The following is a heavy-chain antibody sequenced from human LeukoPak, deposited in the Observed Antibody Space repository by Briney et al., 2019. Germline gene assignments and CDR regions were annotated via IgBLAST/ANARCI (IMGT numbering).Heavy chain of an antibody. V-gene: IGHV4-59*01. Sequence: ASETLSLTCTVSGGSINSYYWSWIRQPPGKGLEWIGHMYYSGGTNYNSSLKSRATISVDTSKNQFSLKLSSVTAADTAVYYCTRRCKDAYTLYCFDYWGQGTLVTVSS. CDR3: TRRCKDAYTLYCFDY. D-gene: IGHD5-24*01. CDR1: GGSINSYY. CDR2: MYYSGGT. J-gene: IGHJ4*02.